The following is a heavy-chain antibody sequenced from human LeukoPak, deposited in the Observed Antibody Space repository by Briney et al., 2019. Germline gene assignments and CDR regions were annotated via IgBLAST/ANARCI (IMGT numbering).Heavy chain of an antibody. CDR3: ARVPNSSGWSYFDY. CDR2: IWYDGSNE. D-gene: IGHD6-19*01. V-gene: IGHV3-33*01. J-gene: IGHJ4*02. CDR1: GFTFSSYA. Sequence: PGGSLRLSCAASGFTFSSYAMHWVRQAPGKGLEWVAVIWYDGSNEYYADSVKGRFTISRDNSKNTLYLQMNSLRADVTAVYYCARVPNSSGWSYFDYWGQGALVTVSS.